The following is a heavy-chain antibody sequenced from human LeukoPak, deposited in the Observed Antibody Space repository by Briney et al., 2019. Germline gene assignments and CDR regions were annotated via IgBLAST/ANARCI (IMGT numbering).Heavy chain of an antibody. CDR1: GFTFSSYS. V-gene: IGHV3-48*01. CDR3: ARGYGFFDY. D-gene: IGHD5-18*01. Sequence: PGGSLSLSCAASGFTFSSYSMNWVRQAPGKGLEWVSYISSSSSTIYYADSVKGRFTISRDNAKNSLYLQMSSLRAEDTAVYYCARGYGFFDYWGQGTLVTVSS. CDR2: ISSSSSTI. J-gene: IGHJ4*02.